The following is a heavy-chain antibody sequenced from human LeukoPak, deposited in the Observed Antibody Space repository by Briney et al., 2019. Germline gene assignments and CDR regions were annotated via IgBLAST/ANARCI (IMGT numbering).Heavy chain of an antibody. CDR3: ARDRGYSYGSYDAFDM. D-gene: IGHD5-18*01. J-gene: IGHJ3*02. V-gene: IGHV3-48*01. CDR1: GFTFSSYS. Sequence: PGGSLRLSCAASGFTFSSYSMNWVRQAPGEGLEWVSYISSSSSTIYYADSVKGRFTISRDNAKSSLFLHMNSLRVEDTAVYYCARDRGYSYGSYDAFDMWGQGTMVTVSS. CDR2: ISSSSSTI.